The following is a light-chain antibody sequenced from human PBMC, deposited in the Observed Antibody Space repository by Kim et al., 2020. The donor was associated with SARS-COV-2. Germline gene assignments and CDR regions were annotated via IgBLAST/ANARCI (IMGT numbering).Light chain of an antibody. J-gene: IGLJ2*01. V-gene: IGLV3-19*01. CDR1: SLRTYF. Sequence: VALGQTSRITGQADSLRTYFATWSQQKPGQAPLLVIFGKNSRPSGIPDRFSGSTSGNTASLTITGAQAEDEADYYCNSRDTSDHVVFGGGTQLTVL. CDR2: GKN. CDR3: NSRDTSDHVV.